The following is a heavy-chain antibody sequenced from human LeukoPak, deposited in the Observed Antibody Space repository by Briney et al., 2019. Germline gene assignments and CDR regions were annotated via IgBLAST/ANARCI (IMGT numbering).Heavy chain of an antibody. D-gene: IGHD4-23*01. Sequence: SETLSLTCAVSGGSITGSNWWTWVRQPPGKGLEWIGEIYHSGSTNYNPSPKSRVTISVDKSNNQFSLKLNSMTAADTAVYYCARNAGNSDVDYWGQGILVTVSS. CDR1: GGSITGSNW. CDR2: IYHSGST. V-gene: IGHV4-4*02. CDR3: ARNAGNSDVDY. J-gene: IGHJ4*02.